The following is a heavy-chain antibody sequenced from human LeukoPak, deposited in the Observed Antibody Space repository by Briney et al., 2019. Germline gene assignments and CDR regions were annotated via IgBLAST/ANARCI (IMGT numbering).Heavy chain of an antibody. CDR3: AWRDSSGSYPLDELDI. V-gene: IGHV4-39*01. J-gene: IGHJ3*02. CDR2: IYYGGNT. CDR1: GGSISSSSYY. Sequence: KASETLSLTCTVSGGSISSSSYYWGWIRQPPGKGLEWIGSIYYGGNTYYNPSLKSRVTISVDTSKEQFSLRLSSVTAADTSVYFCAWRDSSGSYPLDELDIWGQGTMVIVSS. D-gene: IGHD3-22*01.